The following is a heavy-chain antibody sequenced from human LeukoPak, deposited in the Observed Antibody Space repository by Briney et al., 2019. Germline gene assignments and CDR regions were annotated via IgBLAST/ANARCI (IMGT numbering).Heavy chain of an antibody. Sequence: PGGSLRLSCAASGFTVSNNYMSWVRQAPGKGLEWVSVIYSGGSTYYTDSVKGRFTISRDNSKYTLYLQMNSLRAEDTAVYYCARHRGYSNGWSRDYYYYYYMDVWGKGTTVTVSS. CDR2: IYSGGST. CDR3: ARHRGYSNGWSRDYYYYYYMDV. J-gene: IGHJ6*03. CDR1: GFTVSNNY. D-gene: IGHD6-19*01. V-gene: IGHV3-66*02.